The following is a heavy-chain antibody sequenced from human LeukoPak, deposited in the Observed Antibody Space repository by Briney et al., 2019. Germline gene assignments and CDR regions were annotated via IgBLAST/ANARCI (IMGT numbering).Heavy chain of an antibody. CDR1: GFTFSSYW. J-gene: IGHJ4*02. Sequence: PGGSLRLSCAASGFTFSSYWMHWVRQAPGKGLVWVSRINSDGSITTYADSVRGRFTISRDNAKSTLYLQMNSLRAEDTAVYYCASTASSYASTRPSDYWGQGTLVTVSS. V-gene: IGHV3-74*01. CDR3: ASTASSYASTRPSDY. CDR2: INSDGSIT. D-gene: IGHD3-16*01.